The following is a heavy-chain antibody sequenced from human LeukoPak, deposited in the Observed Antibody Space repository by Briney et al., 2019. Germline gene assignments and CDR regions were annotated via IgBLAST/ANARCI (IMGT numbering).Heavy chain of an antibody. J-gene: IGHJ4*02. CDR3: ARHRSEAACDY. CDR2: IYVGGST. D-gene: IGHD3-10*01. CDR1: GFTVSSNY. Sequence: GGSLRLSCAASGFTVSSNYMSWVRQAPGKGLEWVSVIYVGGSTRYADSVKGRFTISRDNSKNTLYLQMNSLRAEDTAVYYCARHRSEAACDYWGQGTLVTVSP. V-gene: IGHV3-53*01.